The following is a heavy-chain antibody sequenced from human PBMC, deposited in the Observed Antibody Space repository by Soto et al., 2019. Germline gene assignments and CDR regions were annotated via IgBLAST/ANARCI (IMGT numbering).Heavy chain of an antibody. J-gene: IGHJ4*02. CDR3: ARDDPGINYDPYFDS. Sequence: QVQLLQSGAEVKKPGASVKVSCKASGYTFTNFGISWVRQAPGQGLEWMGWISAYNGDTNYAQKLQGRVTMTSDTSTSTAYMELRSLRSDDTAVYYCARDDPGINYDPYFDSWGQGTLVTVSS. V-gene: IGHV1-18*01. CDR2: ISAYNGDT. D-gene: IGHD3-22*01. CDR1: GYTFTNFG.